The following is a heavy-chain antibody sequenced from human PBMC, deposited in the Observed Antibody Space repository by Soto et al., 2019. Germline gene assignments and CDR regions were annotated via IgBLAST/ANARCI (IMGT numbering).Heavy chain of an antibody. V-gene: IGHV1-69*02. CDR3: ASSRKKPTYSMNFDWSPRGYYYMDV. J-gene: IGHJ6*03. Sequence: GASVKVSCKASGGTFSSYTISWVRQAPGQGLEWMGRIIPILGIANYAQKFQGRVTITADKSTSTAYMELSSLRSEDTAVYYCASSRKKPTYSMNFDWSPRGYYYMDVWGKGTTVTVSS. CDR2: IIPILGIA. CDR1: GGTFSSYT. D-gene: IGHD3-9*01.